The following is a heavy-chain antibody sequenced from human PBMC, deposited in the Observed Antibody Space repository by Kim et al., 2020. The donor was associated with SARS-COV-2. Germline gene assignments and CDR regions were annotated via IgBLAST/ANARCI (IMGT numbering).Heavy chain of an antibody. Sequence: GGSLRLSCAASGFTFSSYSMNWVRQAPGKGLEWVSSISSSSSYIYYADSVKGRFTISRDNAKNSLYLQMNSLRAEDTAVYYCARDERTYYDYVWGSYRPFDYWGQGTLVTVSS. D-gene: IGHD3-16*02. CDR3: ARDERTYYDYVWGSYRPFDY. CDR1: GFTFSSYS. V-gene: IGHV3-21*01. J-gene: IGHJ4*02. CDR2: ISSSSSYI.